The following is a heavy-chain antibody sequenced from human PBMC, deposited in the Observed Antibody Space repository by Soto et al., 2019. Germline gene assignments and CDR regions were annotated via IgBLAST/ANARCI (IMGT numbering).Heavy chain of an antibody. CDR3: AKPPRSSGRHDYYFDY. CDR2: ISGSGGST. Sequence: GWSLRLSCAASGFTFSSYAMSWVRQAPGKGLEWVSSISGSGGSTYYADSVKGRFTISRDNSKNTLYLQMNSLRAEDTAVYYCAKPPRSSGRHDYYFDYWGQGTLVTVSS. J-gene: IGHJ4*02. D-gene: IGHD6-19*01. V-gene: IGHV3-23*01. CDR1: GFTFSSYA.